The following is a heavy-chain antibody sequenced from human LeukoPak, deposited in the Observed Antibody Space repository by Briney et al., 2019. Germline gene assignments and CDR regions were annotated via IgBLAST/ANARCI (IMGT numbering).Heavy chain of an antibody. D-gene: IGHD6-13*01. CDR3: ARGGSSFGY. J-gene: IGHJ4*02. CDR1: AGSISSYY. CDR2: IYYSGST. Sequence: PSETLSLTCTVSAGSISSYYWSWIRQPPGKGLEWIGYIYYSGSTNYNPSLKSRVTISVDTSKNLFSLKLSSVTAADTAVYYCARGGSSFGYWGQGTLVTVSS. V-gene: IGHV4-59*01.